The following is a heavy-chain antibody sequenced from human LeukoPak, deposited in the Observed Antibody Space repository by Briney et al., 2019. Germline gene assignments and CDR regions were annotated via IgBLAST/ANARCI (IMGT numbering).Heavy chain of an antibody. CDR3: ASVDSRKYFQH. V-gene: IGHV1-69*05. CDR1: GGTFSSYA. CDR2: IIPIFGTA. Sequence: SVKVSCKASGGTFSSYAISWVRQAPGQGLEWMGRIIPIFGTANYAQKFQGRVTITMDESTSTAYMELSSLRSEDTAVYYCASVDSRKYFQHWGQGTLVTVSS. J-gene: IGHJ1*01. D-gene: IGHD3-22*01.